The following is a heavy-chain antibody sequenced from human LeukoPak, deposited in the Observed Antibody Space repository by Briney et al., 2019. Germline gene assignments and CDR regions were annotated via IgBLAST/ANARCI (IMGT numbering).Heavy chain of an antibody. V-gene: IGHV3-30-3*01. D-gene: IGHD3/OR15-3a*01. CDR3: AMGLAGLGAFDI. Sequence: PGTSLRLSCEASGFAFGSYAMHWVRQAPGRGLEWVAVISHDGDNTNSGESVRGRFTLSRDNLKNTLYLQMNSLRGEDTALYYCAMGLAGLGAFDIWGQGTMVTVSS. CDR2: ISHDGDNT. J-gene: IGHJ3*02. CDR1: GFAFGSYA.